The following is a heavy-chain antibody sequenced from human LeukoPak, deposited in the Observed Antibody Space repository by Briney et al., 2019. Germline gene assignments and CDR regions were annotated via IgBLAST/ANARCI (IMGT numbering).Heavy chain of an antibody. J-gene: IGHJ4*02. CDR1: GFTFSSNW. V-gene: IGHV3-7*03. Sequence: GGSPRLSCAASGFTFSSNWMSWVRQAPGEGLEWVANVKQDGSEKYYVDSVKGRFTISRDNAKNLLFLQMNSLRAEDTAVYYCAREAWSSAWYWGQGTLVTVSS. CDR2: VKQDGSEK. CDR3: AREAWSSAWY. D-gene: IGHD6-19*01.